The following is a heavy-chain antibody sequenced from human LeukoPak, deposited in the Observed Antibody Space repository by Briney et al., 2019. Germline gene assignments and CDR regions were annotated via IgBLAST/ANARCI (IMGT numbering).Heavy chain of an antibody. CDR3: AREWGRIAVAGGPGY. CDR1: GFRFSFYS. Sequence: GGSLRLSCAASGFRFSFYSMNWVRQAPGKGLEWLALIWYDGQTKFYADSVKGRFTISRDNSGNTLFLHMTSLRVEDTAIYYCAREWGRIAVAGGPGYWGQGALVTVSS. D-gene: IGHD6-19*01. J-gene: IGHJ4*02. CDR2: IWYDGQTK. V-gene: IGHV3-33*08.